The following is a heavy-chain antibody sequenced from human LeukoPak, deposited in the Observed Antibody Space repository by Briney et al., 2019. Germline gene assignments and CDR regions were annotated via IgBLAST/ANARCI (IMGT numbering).Heavy chain of an antibody. V-gene: IGHV1-2*02. Sequence: ASVKVSCKASGYSFTVYYMHGVGQAPGQGLEGMGWINPKSGGTNYAQKFLGRVTMTRDTSINTAYMELSRLRSDDTAVYYCASLYGDYVASDYWGQGTLVTVSS. D-gene: IGHD4-17*01. CDR1: GYSFTVYY. CDR3: ASLYGDYVASDY. CDR2: INPKSGGT. J-gene: IGHJ4*02.